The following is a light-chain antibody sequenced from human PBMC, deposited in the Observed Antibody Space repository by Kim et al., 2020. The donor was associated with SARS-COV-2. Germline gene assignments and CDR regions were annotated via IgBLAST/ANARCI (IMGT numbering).Light chain of an antibody. CDR1: KSINNW. CDR2: KTS. J-gene: IGKJ2*01. V-gene: IGKV1-5*03. Sequence: LPAHIGERVTITGRASKSINNWLDWYKQKPGKAPKVLIYKTSSLESAVPTRFSGSRSGTEFTLTISSLQPDDFATYHCQQYNNWYTFGQGTKLEI. CDR3: QQYNNWYT.